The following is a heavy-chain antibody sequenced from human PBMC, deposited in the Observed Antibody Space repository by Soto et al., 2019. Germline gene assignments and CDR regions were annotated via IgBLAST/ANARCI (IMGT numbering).Heavy chain of an antibody. CDR3: AKEGAKLELTPHDWFDP. J-gene: IGHJ5*02. CDR2: ISWNSGSI. D-gene: IGHD1-7*01. CDR1: GFTFDDYA. Sequence: GGSLRLSCAASGFTFDDYAMHWVRQAPGKGLEWVSGISWNSGSIGYADSVKGRFTISRDNAKNSLYLQMNSLRAEDTALYYCAKEGAKLELTPHDWFDPWGQGTLVTVSS. V-gene: IGHV3-9*01.